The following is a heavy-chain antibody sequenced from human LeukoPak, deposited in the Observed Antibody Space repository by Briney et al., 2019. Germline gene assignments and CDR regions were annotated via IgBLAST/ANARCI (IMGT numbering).Heavy chain of an antibody. CDR1: SGSLSSCY. D-gene: IGHD3-10*01. V-gene: IGHV4-59*01. CDR2: IYYSGSN. Sequence: SEPLSLTCTVSSGSLSSCYWSWIRQPPGKGLEWIGYIYYSGSNNYNTSLKSRVTISVDTSKNQFSLKLSSVTAADTAVYYCAREWSIRGVNSYGMDVWGKGTTVTVSS. CDR3: AREWSIRGVNSYGMDV. J-gene: IGHJ6*04.